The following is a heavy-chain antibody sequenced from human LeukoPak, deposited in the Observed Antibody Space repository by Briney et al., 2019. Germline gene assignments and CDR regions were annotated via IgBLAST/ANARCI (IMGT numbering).Heavy chain of an antibody. CDR1: GESFSGYY. Sequence: SETLSLTCAVYGESFSGYYWSWIRQPPGKGLEWIGEINHSGSTNYNPSLKSRVTISVDTSKNQFSLKLSSVTAADTAVYYCAKWGIGNNRDIDDHCGQGTLGTVSS. J-gene: IGHJ4*02. D-gene: IGHD6-13*01. CDR3: AKWGIGNNRDIDDH. V-gene: IGHV4-34*01. CDR2: INHSGST.